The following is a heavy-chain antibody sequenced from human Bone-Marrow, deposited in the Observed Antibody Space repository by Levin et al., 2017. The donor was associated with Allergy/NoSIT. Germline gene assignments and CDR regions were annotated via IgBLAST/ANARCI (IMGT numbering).Heavy chain of an antibody. V-gene: IGHV3-33*03. CDR1: GFTFSAFG. J-gene: IGHJ3*02. CDR2: VWSHGRNQ. Sequence: GGSLRLSCAASGFTFSAFGMHWVRQAPGKGLEWVANVWSHGRNQFYADSVKGRFAVSRDNSNNMLYLQMNSLTAEDTAVYYCATEFNGDTAFDIWGQGTMVTVSS. CDR3: ATEFNGDTAFDI. D-gene: IGHD4-17*01.